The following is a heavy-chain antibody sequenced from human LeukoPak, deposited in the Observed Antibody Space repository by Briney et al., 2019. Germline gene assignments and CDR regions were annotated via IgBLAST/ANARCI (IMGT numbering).Heavy chain of an antibody. Sequence: EASVKVSCKASGYTFTDHAVHWVRQAPGQSLEWMGWINSVNGDTRYLQKLQGRVTITRDTSASTAYIELTSLTSEDTAIYYCARDARRCSGDVCHFGWFDPWGQGTLVTVSS. J-gene: IGHJ5*02. CDR2: INSVNGDT. CDR1: GYTFTDHA. D-gene: IGHD2-15*01. CDR3: ARDARRCSGDVCHFGWFDP. V-gene: IGHV1-3*01.